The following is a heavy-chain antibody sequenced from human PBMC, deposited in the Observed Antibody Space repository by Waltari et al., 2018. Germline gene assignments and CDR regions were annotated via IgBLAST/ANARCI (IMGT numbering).Heavy chain of an antibody. CDR3: SRSLDD. J-gene: IGHJ6*02. V-gene: IGHV3-7*01. CDR1: GFTFSNSW. CDR2: ISPDGREK. Sequence: EVQLVESGGDLVQPGGSLRLYCAASGFTFSNSWMDWVRQAPGKGLEWVANISPDGREKSYFDSVEGRFTISRDNAKNSLYLQMNSLRADDTAVYYCSRSLDDWGQGSTVTVSS.